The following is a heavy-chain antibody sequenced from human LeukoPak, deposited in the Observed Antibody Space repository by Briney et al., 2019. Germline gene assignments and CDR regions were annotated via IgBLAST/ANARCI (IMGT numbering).Heavy chain of an antibody. V-gene: IGHV3-23*01. Sequence: GGSLRLSCAGSGFTFSSYGMSWVRQAPGKGLEWVSAIRGTGTSTYYADSVKGRFTISRDNSKNTLYLQMNSLRAEDTAVYYCAEVTYGSGTYGAFDYWGQGTLVTVSS. D-gene: IGHD3-10*01. J-gene: IGHJ4*02. CDR3: AEVTYGSGTYGAFDY. CDR2: IRGTGTST. CDR1: GFTFSSYG.